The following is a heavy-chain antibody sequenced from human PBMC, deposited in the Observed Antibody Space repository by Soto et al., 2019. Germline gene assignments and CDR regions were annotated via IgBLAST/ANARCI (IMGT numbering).Heavy chain of an antibody. CDR3: ARAAPYDFWSGYYWNNWFDP. J-gene: IGHJ5*02. Sequence: PSETLSLTCTVSGGSISSGSYFWAWIRQPPGKGLEWIGYIYYSGSTYYNPSLKSRVTISVDTSKNQFSLKLSSVTAADTAVYYCARAAPYDFWSGYYWNNWFDPWGQGTLVTVSS. D-gene: IGHD3-3*01. CDR2: IYYSGST. CDR1: GGSISSGSYF. V-gene: IGHV4-30-4*08.